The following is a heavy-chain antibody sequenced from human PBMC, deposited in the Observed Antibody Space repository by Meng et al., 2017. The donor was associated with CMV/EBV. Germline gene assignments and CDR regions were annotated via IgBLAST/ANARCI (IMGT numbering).Heavy chain of an antibody. CDR2: INHSEST. J-gene: IGHJ4*02. V-gene: IGHV4-34*01. Sequence: TCAFYGGSFTGYYCGWIRQRPGKGLELIGEINHSESTNYPPSLESRVTISVDTSKNQFSLKLSSVTAADTAVYYCARYGGNPGGFDYWGQGTLVTVSS. CDR3: ARYGGNPGGFDY. CDR1: GGSFTGYY. D-gene: IGHD4/OR15-4a*01.